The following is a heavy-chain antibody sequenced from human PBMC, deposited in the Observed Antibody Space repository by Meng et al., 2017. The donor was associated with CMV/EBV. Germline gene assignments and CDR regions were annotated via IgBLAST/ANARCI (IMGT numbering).Heavy chain of an antibody. CDR2: IYSGGSST. CDR3: AKGRGGSRNGFDY. D-gene: IGHD2-15*01. Sequence: GGSLRLSCAASGFTFSSYAMSWVRQAPGKGLEWVSVIYSGGSSTYYADSVKGRFTISRDNSKNTLYLQMNSLRAEDTAVYYCAKGRGGSRNGFDYWGQGTLVTVSS. J-gene: IGHJ4*02. V-gene: IGHV3-23*03. CDR1: GFTFSSYA.